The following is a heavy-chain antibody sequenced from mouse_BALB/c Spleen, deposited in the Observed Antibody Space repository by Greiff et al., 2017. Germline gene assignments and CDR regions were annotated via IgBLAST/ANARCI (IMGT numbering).Heavy chain of an antibody. J-gene: IGHJ2*01. D-gene: IGHD1-1*01. CDR3: AREDYYGSSYFDY. V-gene: IGHV5-6-3*01. Sequence: EVMLVESGGGLVQPGGSLKLSCAASGFTFSSYGMSWVRQTPDKRLELVATINSNGGSTYYPDSVKGRFTISRDNAKNTLYLQMNSLQTDDTAMYYCAREDYYGSSYFDYWGQGTTLTVSS. CDR2: INSNGGST. CDR1: GFTFSSYG.